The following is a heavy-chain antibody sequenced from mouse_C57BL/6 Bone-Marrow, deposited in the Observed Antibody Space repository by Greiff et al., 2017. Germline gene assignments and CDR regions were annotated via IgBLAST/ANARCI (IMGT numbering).Heavy chain of an antibody. CDR3: TRDGGLLNCDY. J-gene: IGHJ2*01. D-gene: IGHD2-10*01. V-gene: IGHV5-9-1*02. CDR2: ISSGGDYI. Sequence: EVMLVESGEGLVKPGGSLKLSCAASGFTFSSYAMSWVRQTPEKRLEWVAYISSGGDYIYYADTVKGRFTISRDNARNTLYLQMSSLKSEDTAMYYCTRDGGLLNCDYWGQGTTLTVSS. CDR1: GFTFSSYA.